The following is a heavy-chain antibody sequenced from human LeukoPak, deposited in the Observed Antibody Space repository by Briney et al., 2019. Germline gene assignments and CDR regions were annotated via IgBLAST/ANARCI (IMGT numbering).Heavy chain of an antibody. CDR3: ASHSSQWDWFDP. CDR2: IYYSGST. Sequence: SETLSLTCTVSGRSINRYHWSWIRQPPGKGLEWIGYIYYSGSTNYNPSLKSRVTISVDASKNQFYLKLSSVTAADTAVYYCASHSSQWDWFDPWGQGTLVTVSA. V-gene: IGHV4-59*08. CDR1: GRSINRYH. D-gene: IGHD6-13*01. J-gene: IGHJ5*02.